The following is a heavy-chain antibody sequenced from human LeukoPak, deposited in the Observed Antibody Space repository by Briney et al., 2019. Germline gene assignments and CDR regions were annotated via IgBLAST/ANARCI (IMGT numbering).Heavy chain of an antibody. V-gene: IGHV4-59*12. D-gene: IGHD6-19*01. CDR1: GASFSRYF. Sequence: SETLSLTCTVSGASFSRYFWSWVRQPPGKGLEWIGHIYQNGSTNLNPSLKSRVTLSIDTSKSQFSLNLTSMTAADTAVYYCVRDRAPRQWLGLGYWGPGTLVTVSS. CDR2: IYQNGST. CDR3: VRDRAPRQWLGLGY. J-gene: IGHJ4*02.